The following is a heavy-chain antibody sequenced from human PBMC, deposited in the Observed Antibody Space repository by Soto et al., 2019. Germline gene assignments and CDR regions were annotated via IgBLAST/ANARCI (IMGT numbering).Heavy chain of an antibody. J-gene: IGHJ5*02. V-gene: IGHV3-23*01. D-gene: IGHD3-3*01. CDR1: GFTFSRYS. CDR2: ISGSGGST. CDR3: AKDAGGRHDFWRVGGAPSSIVP. Sequence: LRLSCAASGFTFSRYSMSRVRQAQGKGLEWVSAISGSGGSTYYADSVKGRFTISRDNSKNTLYLQMNSLRAEDTAVYYCAKDAGGRHDFWRVGGAPSSIVPWGQATLLT.